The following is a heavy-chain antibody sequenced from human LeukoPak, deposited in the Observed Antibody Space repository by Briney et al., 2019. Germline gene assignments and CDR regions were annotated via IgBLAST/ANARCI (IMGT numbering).Heavy chain of an antibody. CDR2: MSESGGMT. V-gene: IGHV3-23*01. D-gene: IGHD5-18*01. CDR1: GFSVSACV. Sequence: GGSLRLSCAASGFSVSACVMSWVRQAPGKGLEWVSTMSESGGMTYYADSVKGRFTISRDNSKNTLYLQMNSLKAEDTATYCCARDVGDSYGHELFDYGGQGTLVTVSS. CDR3: ARDVGDSYGHELFDY. J-gene: IGHJ4*02.